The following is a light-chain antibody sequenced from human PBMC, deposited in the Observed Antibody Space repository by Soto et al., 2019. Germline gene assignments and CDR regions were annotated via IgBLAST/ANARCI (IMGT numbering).Light chain of an antibody. Sequence: QSALTQPASVSGSPGQSIAISCTGTSSDVGDYSLVSWYQQYPGRAPKLMIYVVSARPSGVPDRFSGSKSGNTASLTISGLQPEDEADYYCSSFTGSYTYIFGTGTKVTVL. CDR2: VVS. CDR1: SSDVGDYSL. V-gene: IGLV2-14*02. J-gene: IGLJ1*01. CDR3: SSFTGSYTYI.